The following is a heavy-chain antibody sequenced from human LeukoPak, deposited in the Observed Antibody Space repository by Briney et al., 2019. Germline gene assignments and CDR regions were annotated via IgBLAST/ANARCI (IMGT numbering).Heavy chain of an antibody. J-gene: IGHJ4*02. CDR1: GFTLSSYE. CDR3: AGEMATTSLDAFDY. CDR2: MSSSGNSK. D-gene: IGHD5-24*01. Sequence: GGSLRLSCAASGFTLSSYEMNWVRQAPGKGLEWVSYMSSSGNSKHYADSVKGRFTISRDNAKDSLYLQMNSLRAEDTAVYYCAGEMATTSLDAFDYWGQGTLVTVSS. V-gene: IGHV3-48*03.